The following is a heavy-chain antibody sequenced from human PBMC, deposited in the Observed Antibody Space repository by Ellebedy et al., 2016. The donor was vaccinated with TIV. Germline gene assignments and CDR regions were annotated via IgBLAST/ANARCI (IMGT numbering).Heavy chain of an antibody. V-gene: IGHV1-18*01. CDR2: ISPYNGDT. CDR3: ARTYTRYPWSQPDH. J-gene: IGHJ4*02. D-gene: IGHD3-9*01. Sequence: AASVKVSCKTSGYTFNSYAIFWVRQPPRQGLEWMGWISPYNGDTDHAQKVQGRVTMTTDTSTSTAYMELRSLRSDDTALYFCARTYTRYPWSQPDHWGQGTLITVSS. CDR1: GYTFNSYA.